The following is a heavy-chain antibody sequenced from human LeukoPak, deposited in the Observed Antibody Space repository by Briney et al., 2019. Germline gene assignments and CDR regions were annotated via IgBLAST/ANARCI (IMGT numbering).Heavy chain of an antibody. D-gene: IGHD3-10*01. CDR3: ARGDYYGSGLAQATNWFDP. J-gene: IGHJ5*02. V-gene: IGHV4-59*06. CDR2: IYYSGST. Sequence: SETQSLTCTVSGVSISSYYWSWIRQPAGKGLEWIGYIYYSGSTYYNPSLKSRVTISVDTSKNQFSLKLSSVTAADTAVYYCARGDYYGSGLAQATNWFDPWGQGTLVTVSS. CDR1: GVSISSYY.